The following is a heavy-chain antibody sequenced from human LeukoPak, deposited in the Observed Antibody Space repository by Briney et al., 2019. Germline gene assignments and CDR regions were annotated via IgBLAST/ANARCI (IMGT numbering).Heavy chain of an antibody. D-gene: IGHD3-16*02. CDR2: IDISGDVT. J-gene: IGHJ3*01. CDR3: TKDLSNFIGASDA. CDR1: GFAFSSDA. V-gene: IGHV3-23*01. Sequence: PGGSLRLSCAASGFAFSSDAMTWVRQTPGKGLEWVSTIDISGDVTNYADSVKGRFTISRDNSKNTLYLKVHRLRVEDTAIYYCTKDLSNFIGASDAWGQGTMVTVSS.